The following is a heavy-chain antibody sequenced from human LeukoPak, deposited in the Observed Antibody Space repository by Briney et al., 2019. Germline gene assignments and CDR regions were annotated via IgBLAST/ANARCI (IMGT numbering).Heavy chain of an antibody. Sequence: GGSLRLSCAASGFTFSSYSMNWVRQAPGKGLEWVSSISSSSSYIYYADSVKGRFTISRDNAKNSLYLQMNSLRAEDTAVYYCATRIGYCSSNSCFNWFDPWGQGTLVTVSS. CDR2: ISSSSSYI. CDR3: ATRIGYCSSNSCFNWFDP. CDR1: GFTFSSYS. J-gene: IGHJ5*02. D-gene: IGHD2-2*01. V-gene: IGHV3-21*01.